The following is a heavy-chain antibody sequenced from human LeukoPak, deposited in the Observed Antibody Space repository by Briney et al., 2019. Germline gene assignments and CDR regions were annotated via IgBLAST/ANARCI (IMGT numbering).Heavy chain of an antibody. V-gene: IGHV3-74*01. Sequence: PGGSLRLSCAASGFTFSSYWMYWVRQAPGKGLVWVSRINSDGGSTTYADSVKGRFTSSRDNAKNTLYLQVNSLRAEDTAVYYCARGGGATVDYWGQGTLVTVSS. CDR3: ARGGGATVDY. D-gene: IGHD1-26*01. CDR1: GFTFSSYW. J-gene: IGHJ4*02. CDR2: INSDGGST.